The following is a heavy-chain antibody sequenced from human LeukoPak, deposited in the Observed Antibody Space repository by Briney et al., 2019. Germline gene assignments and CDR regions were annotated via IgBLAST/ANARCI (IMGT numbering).Heavy chain of an antibody. D-gene: IGHD3-3*01. CDR3: ARESSGGPHFDY. CDR2: INPNSGNT. CDR1: GYTFTGYY. V-gene: IGHV1-8*03. J-gene: IGHJ4*02. Sequence: ASVKVSCKASGYTFTGYYMHWVRQAPGEGLEWMGWINPNSGNTGYAQKFQGRVTITRNTSISTAYMELSSLRSEDTAVYYCARESSGGPHFDYWGQGTLVTVSS.